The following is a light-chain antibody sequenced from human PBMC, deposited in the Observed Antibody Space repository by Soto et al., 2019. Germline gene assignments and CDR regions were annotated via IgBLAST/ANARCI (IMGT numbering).Light chain of an antibody. V-gene: IGKV3-15*01. CDR1: QSVGTY. Sequence: EIVMTQSPATLSVSPGERATLSCKASQSVGTYLAWYQQKPGQAPRLLIYVASTRAAGVPARFSGGGSGTEFTLTISSLQSEDFAIYHCQQYDNLPPWTFGQGTKVEIK. CDR3: QQYDNLPPWT. J-gene: IGKJ1*01. CDR2: VAS.